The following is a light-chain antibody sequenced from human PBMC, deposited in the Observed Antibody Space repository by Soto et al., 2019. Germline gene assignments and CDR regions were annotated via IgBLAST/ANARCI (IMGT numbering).Light chain of an antibody. CDR3: HHADSFPLA. Sequence: DIQMTQSPSSVSASVGDRVTITCRASQDISSYLAWYQHTPGKAPNLLIYAASILQSGVPSRFSGSGSGTDFSLTISTLQPEDFATYYCHHADSFPLALGGGTKVEIK. CDR1: QDISSY. J-gene: IGKJ4*01. V-gene: IGKV1-12*01. CDR2: AAS.